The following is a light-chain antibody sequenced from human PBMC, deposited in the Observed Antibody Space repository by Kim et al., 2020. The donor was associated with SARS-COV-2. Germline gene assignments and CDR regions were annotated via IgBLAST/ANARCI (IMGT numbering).Light chain of an antibody. CDR2: EDN. CDR1: SGSIASNY. CDR3: QSYDSSNHVV. J-gene: IGLJ2*01. Sequence: KTVTLSCTRSSGSIASNYVQWYQQRPGIAPTTVIYEDNQRPSGVPDRFSGSIDSSSNSASLTISGLKTEDEADYYCQSYDSSNHVVFGGGTQLTVL. V-gene: IGLV6-57*03.